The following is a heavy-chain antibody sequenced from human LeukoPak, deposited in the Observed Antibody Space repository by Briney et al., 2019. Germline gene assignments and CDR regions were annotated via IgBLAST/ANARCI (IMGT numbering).Heavy chain of an antibody. CDR3: ARGRRVGAARPFDY. CDR2: INHSGST. Sequence: SETLSLTCAVYGGSFSGCYWRWIRQPPGKGLEWIGEINHSGSTNYNPSLKSRVTISVDTSKNQFSLKLSSVTAADTAVYYCARGRRVGAARPFDYWGQGTLVTVSS. V-gene: IGHV4-34*01. CDR1: GGSFSGCY. D-gene: IGHD1-26*01. J-gene: IGHJ4*02.